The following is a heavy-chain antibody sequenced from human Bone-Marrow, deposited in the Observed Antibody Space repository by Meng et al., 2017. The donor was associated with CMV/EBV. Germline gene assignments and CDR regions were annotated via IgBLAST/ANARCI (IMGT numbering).Heavy chain of an antibody. CDR1: GFTFSSYA. V-gene: IGHV3-30*04. CDR3: ARDRANRAYDFWSGYYLDYYYGMDV. CDR2: ISYDGSNK. D-gene: IGHD3-3*01. Sequence: GESLKISCAASGFTFSSYAMHWVRQAPGKGLEWVAVISYDGSNKYYADSVKGRFTISRDNSKNTLYLQMNSLRAEDTAVYYCARDRANRAYDFWSGYYLDYYYGMDVWGQGTTVTVSS. J-gene: IGHJ6*02.